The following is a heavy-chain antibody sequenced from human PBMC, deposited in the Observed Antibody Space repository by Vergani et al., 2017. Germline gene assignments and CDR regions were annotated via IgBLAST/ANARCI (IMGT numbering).Heavy chain of an antibody. CDR3: ASGGLGGVVIRNYFDY. D-gene: IGHD3-3*01. J-gene: IGHJ4*02. Sequence: QVQLVQSGAEVKKPGASVKVSCKASGYTFTGYYMHWVRQAPGQGLEWMGWINPNSGGTNYAKKFQGRVTMTRDTSISTAYMELSRLRSDDTAVYYCASGGLGGVVIRNYFDYWGQGTLVTVSS. V-gene: IGHV1-2*02. CDR1: GYTFTGYY. CDR2: INPNSGGT.